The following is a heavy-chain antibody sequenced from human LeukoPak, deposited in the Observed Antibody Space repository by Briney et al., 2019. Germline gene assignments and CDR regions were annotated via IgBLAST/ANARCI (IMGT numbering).Heavy chain of an antibody. J-gene: IGHJ4*02. CDR1: GFTFTDFY. V-gene: IGHV3-11*04. Sequence: PGGSLRLSCAASGFTFTDFYMTWIRQAPGKGLQWVAYISDSGTTVDYADSVKGRFSISLDNTENSLYLQMNSLRVEDTGFYYCARDVGADFWGQGTLVTVSS. D-gene: IGHD1-26*01. CDR3: ARDVGADF. CDR2: ISDSGTTV.